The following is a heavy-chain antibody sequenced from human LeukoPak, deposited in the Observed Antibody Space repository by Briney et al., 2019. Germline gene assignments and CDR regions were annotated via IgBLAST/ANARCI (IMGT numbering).Heavy chain of an antibody. D-gene: IGHD3-22*01. CDR2: INHSGGT. CDR1: GGSISSYS. J-gene: IGHJ4*02. CDR3: ATTAPYYYDSSGPGWDY. V-gene: IGHV4-59*12. Sequence: SETLSLTCTVSGGSISSYSWSWIRQPPRKGLEWIGYINHSGGTNYNPSLKSRVTFSVDTSKNQFSLKLSSVTAADTAVYYCATTAPYYYDSSGPGWDYWGQGNLVTVSS.